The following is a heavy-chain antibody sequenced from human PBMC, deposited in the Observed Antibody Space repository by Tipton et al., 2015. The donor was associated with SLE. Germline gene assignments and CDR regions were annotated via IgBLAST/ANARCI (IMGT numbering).Heavy chain of an antibody. V-gene: IGHV4-39*07. Sequence: TLSLTCTVSGGSISRSGYYWGWIRQPPGKGLEWIGEINHSGSSDYNPSLRSRVTISIDTSKNQFSLKLNSVTAADTAVYYCARLGRDGDYENDWYFDFWGRGTLVTVSS. D-gene: IGHD4-17*01. CDR3: ARLGRDGDYENDWYFDF. J-gene: IGHJ2*01. CDR1: GGSISRSGYY. CDR2: INHSGSS.